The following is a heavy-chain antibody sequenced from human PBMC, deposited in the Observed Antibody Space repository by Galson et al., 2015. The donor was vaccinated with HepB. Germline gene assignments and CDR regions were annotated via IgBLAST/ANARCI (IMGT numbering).Heavy chain of an antibody. Sequence: SETLSLTCTVSGGSISSYYWSWIRQPPGKGLEWIGYIYYSGSTNYNPSLKSRVTISVDTSKNQFPLKLSSVTAADTAVYYCARGLGSSSWSLSYNWFDPWVQGTLVTVSS. CDR2: IYYSGST. CDR1: GGSISSYY. D-gene: IGHD6-13*01. J-gene: IGHJ5*02. CDR3: ARGLGSSSWSLSYNWFDP. V-gene: IGHV4-59*01.